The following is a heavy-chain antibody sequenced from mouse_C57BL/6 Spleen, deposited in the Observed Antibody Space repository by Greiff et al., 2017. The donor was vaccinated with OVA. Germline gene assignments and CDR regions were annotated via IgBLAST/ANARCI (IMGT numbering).Heavy chain of an antibody. CDR2: IWSGGST. D-gene: IGHD1-1*01. CDR3: ASPYYYGSSHYYAMDY. CDR1: GFSFTSYG. V-gene: IGHV2-2*01. Sequence: VKLQESGPGLVQPSQSLSITCTVSGFSFTSYGVHWVRQSPGKGLEWLGVIWSGGSTDYNAAFISSLSISKDNSKSQVFFKMNSLQADDTAIYYCASPYYYGSSHYYAMDYWGQGTSVTVSS. J-gene: IGHJ4*01.